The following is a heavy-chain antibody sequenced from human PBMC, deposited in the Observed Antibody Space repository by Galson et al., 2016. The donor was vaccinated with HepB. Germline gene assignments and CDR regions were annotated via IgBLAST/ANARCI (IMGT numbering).Heavy chain of an antibody. CDR3: ASAKAAGTAFYL. Sequence: CAISGDSVSNDHSAWHWIRQSASRGLEWLGRTYYRSEWYHDYAESVQGRIAIIPDTSTNQLSLQLNTVTPKDTALYYCASAKAAGTAFYLWGQGTMVTVSS. CDR1: GDSVSNDHSA. CDR2: TYYRSEWYH. V-gene: IGHV6-1*01. J-gene: IGHJ3*01. D-gene: IGHD6-13*01.